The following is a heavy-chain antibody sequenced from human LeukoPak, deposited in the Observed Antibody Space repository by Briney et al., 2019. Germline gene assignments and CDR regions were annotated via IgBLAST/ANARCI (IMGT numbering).Heavy chain of an antibody. CDR3: AGSIAAAGSWFDP. CDR1: GGSFSGYY. CDR2: INHSGST. V-gene: IGHV4-34*01. Sequence: PSETLSLTCAVYGGSFSGYYWSWIRQPPGKGLEWIGEINHSGSTNYNPSLKSRVTISVDTSKNQFSLKLSSVTAADTAVYYCAGSIAAAGSWFDPWGQGTLVTVSS. D-gene: IGHD6-13*01. J-gene: IGHJ5*02.